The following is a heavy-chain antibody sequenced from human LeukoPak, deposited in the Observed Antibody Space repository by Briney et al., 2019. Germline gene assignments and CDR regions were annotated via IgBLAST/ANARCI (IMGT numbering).Heavy chain of an antibody. CDR1: GFTFSSYG. V-gene: IGHV3-23*01. D-gene: IGHD5-18*01. CDR3: AKAGRGYSYGYADY. CDR2: ISGSGGST. Sequence: GGSLRLSCAASGFTFSSYGMSWVRQAPGKGLEWVPAISGSGGSTYYADSVKGRFTISRDNSKNTLYLQMNSLRAEDTAVYYCAKAGRGYSYGYADYWGQGTLVTVSS. J-gene: IGHJ4*02.